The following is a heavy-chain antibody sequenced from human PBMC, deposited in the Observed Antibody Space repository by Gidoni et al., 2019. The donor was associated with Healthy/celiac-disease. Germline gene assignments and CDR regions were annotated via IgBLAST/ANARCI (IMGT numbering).Heavy chain of an antibody. V-gene: IGHV4-4*02. D-gene: IGHD3-10*01. J-gene: IGHJ4*02. CDR3: ARLGVYGSGWMDY. Sequence: QLQLQESGPGLVKPSGPLSLTCAFSGFSISSSNWWSWVRQPPGKGLEWIGEIYHSGSTNYNLSLKSRVTISVDKSKNQFSLKLSSVTAADTAVYYCARLGVYGSGWMDYWGQGTLVTVSS. CDR2: IYHSGST. CDR1: GFSISSSNW.